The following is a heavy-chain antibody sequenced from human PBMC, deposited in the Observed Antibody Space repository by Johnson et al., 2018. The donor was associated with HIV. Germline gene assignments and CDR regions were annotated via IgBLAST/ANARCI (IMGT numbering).Heavy chain of an antibody. D-gene: IGHD1-26*01. CDR3: ARVRWELPDDAVDI. V-gene: IGHV3-7*02. Sequence: VQLVESGGGLVQPGGSLRLSCEVSGFTFTFYWMSWVRQSPGKGLEWVANIKQDGSEKYYVDSVKGRFTISRDNAKNSLYLQMNILRAEDTAVYYCARVRWELPDDAVDIWGQGTMVTVSS. J-gene: IGHJ3*02. CDR2: IKQDGSEK. CDR1: GFTFTFYW.